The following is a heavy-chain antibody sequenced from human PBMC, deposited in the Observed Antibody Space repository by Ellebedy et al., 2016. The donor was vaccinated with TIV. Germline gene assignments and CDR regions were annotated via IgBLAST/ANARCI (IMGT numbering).Heavy chain of an antibody. V-gene: IGHV3-30-3*01. CDR1: GFTFSSYA. J-gene: IGHJ4*02. Sequence: GESLKISXAASGFTFSSYAMHWVRQAPGKGLEWVAVISYDGSNKYYADSVKGRFTISRDNSKNTLYLQMNSLRAEDTAVYYCARDGSIAVAGGFDYWGQGTLVTVSS. D-gene: IGHD6-19*01. CDR3: ARDGSIAVAGGFDY. CDR2: ISYDGSNK.